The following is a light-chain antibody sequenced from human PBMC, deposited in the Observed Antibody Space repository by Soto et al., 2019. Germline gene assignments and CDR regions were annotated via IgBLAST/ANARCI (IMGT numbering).Light chain of an antibody. J-gene: IGKJ1*01. CDR2: GTS. Sequence: EIVLRQSPSTLSLSPGERATLSCRASQSVSSYLAWYQQKPGQAPRLLIYGTSTRATGIPARFSGSGSGTDFTLTISSLHFEDFAVYYCQQYNNWPRTFGQGTKVDIK. CDR1: QSVSSY. V-gene: IGKV3-15*01. CDR3: QQYNNWPRT.